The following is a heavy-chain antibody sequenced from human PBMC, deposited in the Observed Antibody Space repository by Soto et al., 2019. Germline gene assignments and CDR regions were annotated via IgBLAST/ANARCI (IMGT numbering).Heavy chain of an antibody. J-gene: IGHJ4*02. Sequence: QVRLQESGPGLVKPSGTLSLTCLVSGGSMSSPNWWTWVRQAPVKVLECIAEIHHSGATNYSPSLKSRAVISIDTSNNQFSLQLTSVTAADTAVYYCATGSPYYYGSGGMWDSWGRGALVTVSS. CDR1: GGSMSSPNW. CDR3: ATGSPYYYGSGGMWDS. CDR2: IHHSGAT. D-gene: IGHD3-10*01. V-gene: IGHV4-4*02.